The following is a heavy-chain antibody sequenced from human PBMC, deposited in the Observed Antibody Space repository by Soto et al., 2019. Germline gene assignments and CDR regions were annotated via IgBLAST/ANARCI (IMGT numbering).Heavy chain of an antibody. D-gene: IGHD4-17*01. V-gene: IGHV1-69*01. CDR2: IVPMFGTA. CDR1: GGTFSNYA. J-gene: IGHJ4*02. Sequence: QVQLVQSGAEVMKPGSSVKVSCKASGGTFSNYAISWVRQAPGQGLEWMGGIVPMFGTATYVQKFQDRVKITADESTSTAYLELSSLRSEDTAVYYCARDHRLTTGEIDCWGQGTLVVVSS. CDR3: ARDHRLTTGEIDC.